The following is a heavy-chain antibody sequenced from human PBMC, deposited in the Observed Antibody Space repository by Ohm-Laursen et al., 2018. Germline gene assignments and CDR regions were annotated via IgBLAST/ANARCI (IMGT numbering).Heavy chain of an antibody. J-gene: IGHJ5*02. CDR2: IIPIFGTA. CDR1: GGTFSSYA. V-gene: IGHV1-69*06. Sequence: SVKVSCKASGGTFSSYAISWVRQAPGQGLEWMGGIIPIFGTANYAQKFQGRVTITADKSTSTAYMELSSLRSEDTAVYYCARNPRGYYYDSSGSNWFDPWGQGTLVTVSS. D-gene: IGHD3-22*01. CDR3: ARNPRGYYYDSSGSNWFDP.